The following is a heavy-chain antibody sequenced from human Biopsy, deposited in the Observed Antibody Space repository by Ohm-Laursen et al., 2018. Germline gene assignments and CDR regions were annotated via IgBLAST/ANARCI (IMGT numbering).Heavy chain of an antibody. CDR3: AGEDEGLLHAFDL. J-gene: IGHJ3*01. V-gene: IGHV4-4*07. CDR2: IYTIGET. CDR1: GASMTGYF. D-gene: IGHD3-10*01. Sequence: TLSLTWTVSGASMTGYFWTWVRQPAGKGLEWIGHIYTIGETRYNPSLESRVTMSLDTYKNQFSLKMTSMTAAETAVYFCAGEDEGLLHAFDLWGQGTMVTVSS.